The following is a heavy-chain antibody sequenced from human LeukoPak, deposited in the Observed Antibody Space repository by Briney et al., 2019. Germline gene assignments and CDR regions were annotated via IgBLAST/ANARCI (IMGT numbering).Heavy chain of an antibody. D-gene: IGHD2-2*01. V-gene: IGHV3-21*01. CDR3: AREGGIVVVPAAPDY. CDR2: ISSSSSYI. CDR1: GFTFSSYS. Sequence: GGSLRLSCAASGFTFSSYSMNWVRQAPGKGLEWVSSISSSSSYIYYADSVKGRFTISRDNAKNSLYLQMNSLRAEDTAMYYCAREGGIVVVPAAPDYWGQGTLVTVSS. J-gene: IGHJ4*02.